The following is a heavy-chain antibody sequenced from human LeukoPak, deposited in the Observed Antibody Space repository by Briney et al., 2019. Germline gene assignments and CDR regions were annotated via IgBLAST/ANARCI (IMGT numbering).Heavy chain of an antibody. D-gene: IGHD5-24*01. J-gene: IGHJ4*02. CDR2: IWYDGRNQ. V-gene: IGHV3-33*01. Sequence: GRSLRLSCAASGFTFSDYGIHWVRQAPGKGLEWVAVIWYDGRNQYYADSVKDRFTISRDNSRNTLYLQMNSLRAEDTAVYYCARDVNAYDNGSFDYWGQGTLVTVSS. CDR1: GFTFSDYG. CDR3: ARDVNAYDNGSFDY.